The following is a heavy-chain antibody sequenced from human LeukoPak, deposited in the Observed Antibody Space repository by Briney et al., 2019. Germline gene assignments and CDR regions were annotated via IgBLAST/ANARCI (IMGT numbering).Heavy chain of an antibody. Sequence: PGGSLRLSCAASGFTFSSYWMHWVRQAPGKGLVWVSRISSDGSSTSYADSVKGRFTISRDNAKNTLYLQMNSLRAEDTAVYYCARVPDYYGMDVWGQGTTVTVSS. V-gene: IGHV3-74*01. CDR3: ARVPDYYGMDV. CDR1: GFTFSSYW. J-gene: IGHJ6*02. D-gene: IGHD2-2*01. CDR2: ISSDGSST.